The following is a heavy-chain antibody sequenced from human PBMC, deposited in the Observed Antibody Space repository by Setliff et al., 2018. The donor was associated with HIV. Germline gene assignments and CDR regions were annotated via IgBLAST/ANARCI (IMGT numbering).Heavy chain of an antibody. CDR1: GYTFTGYY. CDR3: ARPRAQCYYGMDV. CDR2: INPNSGGT. Sequence: GASVKVSCKASGYTFTGYYMHWVRQAPGQGLEWMGWINPNSGGTTYAQKFQGRVTMTRDTSISTAYMEVSRLRSDDTAVYYCARPRAQCYYGMDVWGQGTTVTVSS. J-gene: IGHJ6*02. V-gene: IGHV1-2*02.